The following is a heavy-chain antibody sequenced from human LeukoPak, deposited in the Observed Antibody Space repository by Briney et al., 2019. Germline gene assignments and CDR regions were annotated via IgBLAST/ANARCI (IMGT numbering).Heavy chain of an antibody. CDR1: GFTFSSYW. CDR2: IKHDGSEK. V-gene: IGHV3-7*01. CDR3: ARGYYDFWSGYYVFPPGYYYYGMDV. Sequence: GGSLRLSCAASGFTFSSYWMSWVRQAPGKGLEWVANIKHDGSEKYYVDSVKGRFTISRDNAKNSLYLQMNSLRAEDTAVYYCARGYYDFWSGYYVFPPGYYYYGMDVWGQGTTVTVSS. D-gene: IGHD3-3*01. J-gene: IGHJ6*02.